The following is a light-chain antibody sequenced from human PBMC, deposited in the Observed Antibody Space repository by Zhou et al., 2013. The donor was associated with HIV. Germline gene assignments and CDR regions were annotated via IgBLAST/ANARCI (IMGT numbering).Light chain of an antibody. CDR2: KVS. J-gene: IGKJ1*01. CDR1: QSLVHSDGNTY. Sequence: DVVMTQSPLSLPVTLGQPASISCRSSQSLVHSDGNTYLNWFQQRPGQSPRRLIYKVSNRDSGVPDRFSGSGSGTDFTLKISRVEAEDVGVYYCMQGTHWPWTFGQGTKVGNQT. CDR3: MQGTHWPWT. V-gene: IGKV2-30*02.